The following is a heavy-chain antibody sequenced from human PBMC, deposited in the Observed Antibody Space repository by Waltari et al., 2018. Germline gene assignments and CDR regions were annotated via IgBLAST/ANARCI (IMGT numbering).Heavy chain of an antibody. D-gene: IGHD1-26*01. V-gene: IGHV3-21*02. Sequence: EIQLVESGGGLVKPGGSLRLSCAASGFTFSIYKMSWVRQAPGKGLELVSSIGSGTSYIYYADSVKGRFTISRDNAKNSLYLQMNSLKVEDTAVYYCARAWDDFDYWGQGALVTVSS. CDR1: GFTFSIYK. J-gene: IGHJ4*02. CDR2: IGSGTSYI. CDR3: ARAWDDFDY.